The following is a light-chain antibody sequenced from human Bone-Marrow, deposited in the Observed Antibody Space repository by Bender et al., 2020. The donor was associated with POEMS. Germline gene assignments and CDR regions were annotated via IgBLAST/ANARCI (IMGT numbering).Light chain of an antibody. CDR3: QAWDTYSVL. CDR2: QDT. V-gene: IGLV3-1*01. Sequence: SYEVTQPPSVSVSPGQTASITCSGDDLGDKYVAWYQQKPGQSPVLVIYQDTKRPSGIPERFSGSNSGNTATLTISGTQAMDEAVYYCQAWDTYSVLFGGGTKLTVL. CDR1: DLGDKY. J-gene: IGLJ2*01.